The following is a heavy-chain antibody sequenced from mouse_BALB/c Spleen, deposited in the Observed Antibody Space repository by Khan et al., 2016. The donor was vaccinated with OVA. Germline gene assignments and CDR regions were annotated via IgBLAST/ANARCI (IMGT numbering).Heavy chain of an antibody. V-gene: IGHV1S136*01. CDR3: ALVGRYYVSFVH. J-gene: IGHJ3*01. CDR1: GYTFTSYV. Sequence: EVQLQESGPEVVKPGPSVTMSCKVSGYTFTSYVMHWVKQKPGQGLEWIGYIYPFNDATTFNEKFNGKATLTSDKSSRTAYMELSNLTSEDSAVYYGALVGRYYVSFVHWGQGTLVTVSA. D-gene: IGHD1-1*01. CDR2: IYPFNDAT.